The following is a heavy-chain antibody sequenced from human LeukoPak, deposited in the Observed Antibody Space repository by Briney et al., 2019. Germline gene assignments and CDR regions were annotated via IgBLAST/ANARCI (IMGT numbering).Heavy chain of an antibody. D-gene: IGHD3-10*01. Sequence: PGGSLRLSCAASGFTFSSYAMSWVRQAPGKGLEWVSSISGSGGSTYYADSVKGRFTISRDNSKNTLYLQMNSLRAEDTAVYYCAKGRLLWFGELFEVTDAFDIWGQGTMVTVSS. CDR2: ISGSGGST. V-gene: IGHV3-23*01. CDR1: GFTFSSYA. CDR3: AKGRLLWFGELFEVTDAFDI. J-gene: IGHJ3*02.